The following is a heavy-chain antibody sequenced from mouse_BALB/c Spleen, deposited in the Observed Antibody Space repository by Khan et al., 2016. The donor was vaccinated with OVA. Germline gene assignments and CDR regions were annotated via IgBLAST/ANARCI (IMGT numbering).Heavy chain of an antibody. D-gene: IGHD1-1*01. CDR1: GYTFTSYW. CDR3: ANHGSSSAWLTY. Sequence: QMQLEESGAELAKPGASVKMSCKASGYTFTSYWMHWVKQRPGQGLEWIGYINPSTGYTEYNQKFKDKATLTADKSTSTAYMQLSSLTSEDTEVYYSANHGSSSAWLTYWGQGTLVTVSA. J-gene: IGHJ3*01. CDR2: INPSTGYT. V-gene: IGHV1-7*01.